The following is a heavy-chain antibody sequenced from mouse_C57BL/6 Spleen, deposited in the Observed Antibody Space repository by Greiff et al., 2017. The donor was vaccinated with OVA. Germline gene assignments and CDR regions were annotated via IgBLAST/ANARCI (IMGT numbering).Heavy chain of an antibody. V-gene: IGHV1-26*01. D-gene: IGHD1-1*02. CDR3: ARWHYGYFDV. CDR1: GYTFTDYY. CDR2: INPNNGGT. J-gene: IGHJ1*03. Sequence: EVQLQQSGPELVKPGASVKISCKASGYTFTDYYMNWVKQSHGKSLEWIGDINPNNGGTSYNQKFKGKATLTVDKSSSTAYMELRSLTSEDSAVYYCARWHYGYFDVWGTGTTVTVSS.